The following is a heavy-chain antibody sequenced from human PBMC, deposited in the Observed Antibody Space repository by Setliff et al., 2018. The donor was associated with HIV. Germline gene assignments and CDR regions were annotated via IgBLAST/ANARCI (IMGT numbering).Heavy chain of an antibody. J-gene: IGHJ4*02. CDR3: ARQPLYNDYDWRSYYFDY. V-gene: IGHV4-38-2*01. CDR2: MYHTGST. Sequence: WETLSLTCAVSGYSISSGCYWGWIRQPPGKGLEWIGSMYHTGSTYYSPSLNSRFTISVDTSKNQFSLKLRSVTAADTAVYYCARQPLYNDYDWRSYYFDYWGQRSLVTVSS. CDR1: GYSISSGCY. D-gene: IGHD5-12*01.